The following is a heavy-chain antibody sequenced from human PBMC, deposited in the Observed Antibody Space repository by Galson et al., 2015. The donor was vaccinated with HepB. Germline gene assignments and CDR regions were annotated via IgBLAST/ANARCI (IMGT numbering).Heavy chain of an antibody. CDR1: GFTFSAYA. CDR2: LNGDGDDT. V-gene: IGHV3-23*01. CDR3: AKDWSNSSPLGRANFDY. D-gene: IGHD6-6*01. J-gene: IGHJ4*02. Sequence: SLRLSCAASGFTFSAYAMTWVRQAPGKGLEWVSGLNGDGDDTYYADSVKGRFTISRDNSKNTLYLQMNSLRAEDTATYYCAKDWSNSSPLGRANFDYWGQGTLVTVTS.